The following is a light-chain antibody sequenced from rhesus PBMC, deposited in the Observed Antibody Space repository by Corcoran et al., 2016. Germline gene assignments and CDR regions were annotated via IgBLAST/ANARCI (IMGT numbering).Light chain of an antibody. Sequence: DIQMTQSPSSLSASVGDKVTITCRASQGINIYLAWFQQKPGKAPNFLIYKSSSLQSGVPSRFSGRGPGTDFTLTISSLQPEDFGTYYCLQYSSSRLTFGGGTKVELK. CDR1: QGINIY. J-gene: IGKJ4*01. V-gene: IGKV1-22*01. CDR2: KSS. CDR3: LQYSSSRLT.